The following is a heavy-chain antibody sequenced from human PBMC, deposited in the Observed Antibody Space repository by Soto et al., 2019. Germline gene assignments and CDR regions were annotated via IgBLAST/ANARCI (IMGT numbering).Heavy chain of an antibody. CDR3: ARLTPGSAFDI. Sequence: SGPTLLNHTETLTLTCTVSGLSLSNARMGVSWIRQPPGKALEWLAHIFSNDEKSYSTSLKSRLTISKDTSKSQVVLTMTNMDPVDPATYYCARLTPGSAFDIWGQGIMVTDSS. V-gene: IGHV2-26*01. D-gene: IGHD3-10*01. CDR2: IFSNDEK. CDR1: GLSLSNARMG. J-gene: IGHJ3*02.